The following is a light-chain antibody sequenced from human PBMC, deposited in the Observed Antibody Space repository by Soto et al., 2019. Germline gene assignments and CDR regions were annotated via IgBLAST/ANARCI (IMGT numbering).Light chain of an antibody. J-gene: IGKJ4*01. CDR1: QSISRY. CDR3: QQSYGTPRS. V-gene: IGKV1-39*01. Sequence: DIQMTQSPSSLSASEGDRVTLTCRASQSISRYLNWYQQKPGRAPKLLMYGASNLQTGVPSRFSGSGSGTDFTLTISNLQPEDFATYYCQQSYGTPRSFGGGTKVEI. CDR2: GAS.